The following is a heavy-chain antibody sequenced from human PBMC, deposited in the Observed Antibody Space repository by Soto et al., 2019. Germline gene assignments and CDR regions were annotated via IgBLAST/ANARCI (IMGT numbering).Heavy chain of an antibody. D-gene: IGHD3-9*01. J-gene: IGHJ4*02. Sequence: QLQLQESGPGLVKPSETLSLTCSVSDDSINSDKYYWGWIRQPPGKGLEWIGSIYYRGNAYYNPSLQTRVTISLDKAKSQFSLKLNSVTAADSAVYFCARPEGLATLSYSFDFWGPGALVTVSS. CDR1: DDSINSDKYY. CDR2: IYYRGNA. V-gene: IGHV4-39*01. CDR3: ARPEGLATLSYSFDF.